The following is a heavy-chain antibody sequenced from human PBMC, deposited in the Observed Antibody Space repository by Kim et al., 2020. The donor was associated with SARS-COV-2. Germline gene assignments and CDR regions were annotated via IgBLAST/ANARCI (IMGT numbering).Heavy chain of an antibody. Sequence: GGSLRLSCAASGFTVGNNAMSWVRQAPGKGLEWVSGIIVDGGGAYYKDSAKGRVTISIDSWKNKMYLQMRSLSVEDTAIYYCTTYPAIRVAARWGNG. CDR2: IIVDGGGA. J-gene: IGHJ6*03. V-gene: IGHV3-23*01. CDR1: GFTVGNNA. CDR3: TTYPAIRVAAR. D-gene: IGHD2-2*02.